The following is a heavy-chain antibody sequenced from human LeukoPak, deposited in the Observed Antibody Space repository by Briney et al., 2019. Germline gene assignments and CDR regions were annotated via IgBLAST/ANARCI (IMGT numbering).Heavy chain of an antibody. V-gene: IGHV3-23*01. Sequence: PGGSLRLSCAASGFTFSSYAMSWVRQAPGKGLEWVSAISGSGGSTYYADSVKGRFTISRDNSKNTLYLQMNSLRAEDSAVYNCAKDRSFYYDSSGQGPLVYWGQGTLVTVSS. CDR3: AKDRSFYYDSSGQGPLVY. CDR1: GFTFSSYA. J-gene: IGHJ4*02. D-gene: IGHD3-22*01. CDR2: ISGSGGST.